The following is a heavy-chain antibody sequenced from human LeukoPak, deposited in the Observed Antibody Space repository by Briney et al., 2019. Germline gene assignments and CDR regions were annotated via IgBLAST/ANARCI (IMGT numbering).Heavy chain of an antibody. CDR3: ARDFGAANYYYGMDV. CDR2: ISYDGSNK. J-gene: IGHJ6*02. CDR1: GFTFSSYA. Sequence: GGSLRLSCAASGFTFSSYAMHWVRQAPGKGLEWVAVISYDGSNKYYADSVKGRFTISRDNSKNTLYLRMNSLRAEDTAVYYCARDFGAANYYYGMDVWGQGTTVTVSS. D-gene: IGHD3-10*01. V-gene: IGHV3-30*04.